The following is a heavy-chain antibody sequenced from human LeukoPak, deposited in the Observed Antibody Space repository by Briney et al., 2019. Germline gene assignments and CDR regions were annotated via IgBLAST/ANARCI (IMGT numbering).Heavy chain of an antibody. CDR2: INGNTGDT. Sequence: ASVKVSCKASGCTFSGYYMNWVRQAPGQGLEWMGRINGNTGDTDYAHKFRGRVTMTRDTSISTAYMELSSLTSDDTAVYYCARTYVGGVDYWGQGILVTVSS. D-gene: IGHD2-15*01. CDR3: ARTYVGGVDY. CDR1: GCTFSGYY. V-gene: IGHV1-2*06. J-gene: IGHJ4*01.